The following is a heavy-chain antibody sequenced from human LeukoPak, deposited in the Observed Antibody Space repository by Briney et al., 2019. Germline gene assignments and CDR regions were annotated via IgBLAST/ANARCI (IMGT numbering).Heavy chain of an antibody. CDR1: GFTFSSYS. Sequence: PGGSLRLSCAASGFTFSSYSMNWVRQAPGKGLEWVSYISSSSSTIYYADSVKGRFTISRDNAKNSLYLQMNSLRDEDTAVYYCARALRTLRFLEWLFDYWGRGTLVTVSS. CDR3: ARALRTLRFLEWLFDY. CDR2: ISSSSSTI. D-gene: IGHD3-3*01. V-gene: IGHV3-48*02. J-gene: IGHJ4*02.